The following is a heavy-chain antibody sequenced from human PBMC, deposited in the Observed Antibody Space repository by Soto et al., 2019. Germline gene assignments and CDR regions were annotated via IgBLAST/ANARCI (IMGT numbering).Heavy chain of an antibody. Sequence: GESLKNSCKGSGYSFTSYWIGWVRQMPGKGLEWMGIIYPGDSDTRYSPSFQGQVTISADKSISTAYLQWSSLKASDTAMYYCARLGRTYYDFWGGYSRRYYYGMDVWGQGTTVTVSS. CDR1: GYSFTSYW. CDR2: IYPGDSDT. D-gene: IGHD3-3*01. CDR3: ARLGRTYYDFWGGYSRRYYYGMDV. V-gene: IGHV5-51*01. J-gene: IGHJ6*02.